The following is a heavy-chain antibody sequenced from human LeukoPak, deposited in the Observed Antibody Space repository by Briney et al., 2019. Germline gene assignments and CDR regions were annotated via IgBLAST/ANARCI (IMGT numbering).Heavy chain of an antibody. CDR3: ATRGYYDSSGYYYDYFDY. D-gene: IGHD3-22*01. CDR1: GFTFSSYA. V-gene: IGHV3-48*03. Sequence: GGSLRLSCAASGFTFSSYAMNWVRQAPGKGLEWVSYISSSGSTIYYADSVKGRFTISRDNAKNSLYLQMNSLGAEDTAVYYCATRGYYDSSGYYYDYFDYWGQGTLVTVSS. J-gene: IGHJ4*02. CDR2: ISSSGSTI.